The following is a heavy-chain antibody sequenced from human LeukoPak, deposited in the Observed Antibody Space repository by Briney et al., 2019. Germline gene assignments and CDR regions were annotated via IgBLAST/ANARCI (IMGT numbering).Heavy chain of an antibody. CDR3: ARDFCGGDCYSFWFDP. V-gene: IGHV4-4*07. Sequence: PSETLSLTCTVSGGSISSYYWSWIRQPAGKGLEWIGRIYTSGGTNYNPSLKSRVTMSVDTSKNQFSLKLSSVTAADTAVYYCARDFCGGDCYSFWFDPWGQGTLVTVSS. J-gene: IGHJ5*02. D-gene: IGHD2-21*02. CDR1: GGSISSYY. CDR2: IYTSGGT.